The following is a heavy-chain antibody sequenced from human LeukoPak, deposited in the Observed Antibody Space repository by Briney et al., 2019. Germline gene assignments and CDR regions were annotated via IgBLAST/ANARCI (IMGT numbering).Heavy chain of an antibody. CDR1: GYTFTSYY. Sequence: GASVKVSCKASGYTFTSYYMHWVRQAPGQGLEWMGIITPSGGSTSYAQKFQGRVTMTRNMSTSTVYMELSSLRSEDTAVYYCAREYSSSWKDGNWFDPWGQGTLVTVSS. CDR2: ITPSGGST. CDR3: AREYSSSWKDGNWFDP. V-gene: IGHV1-46*01. J-gene: IGHJ5*02. D-gene: IGHD6-13*01.